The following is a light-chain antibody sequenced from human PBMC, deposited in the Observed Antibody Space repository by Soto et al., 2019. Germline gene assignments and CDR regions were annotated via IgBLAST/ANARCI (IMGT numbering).Light chain of an antibody. V-gene: IGKV3-11*01. CDR3: QHRCHWPIT. CDR1: QNINKY. Sequence: EIVLTQSPGTLSLSPGERATLSCRTSQNINKYLAWYQQKPGQAPRLLIYDASNRATGIPARFSGSGSWTDFTLTISSLAPDDFAVYYCQHRCHWPITFGQGTRLQIK. CDR2: DAS. J-gene: IGKJ5*01.